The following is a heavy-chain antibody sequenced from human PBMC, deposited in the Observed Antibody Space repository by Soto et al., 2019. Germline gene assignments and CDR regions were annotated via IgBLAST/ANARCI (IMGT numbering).Heavy chain of an antibody. J-gene: IGHJ6*02. D-gene: IGHD2-15*01. Sequence: GGSLRLSCAASGFTFSSYAMHWVRQTPGKGLEYVSAISSNGGTAYYANSVKGRFTISRDNSKNTLYLQMGSLRAEDMAVYYCASPLGYCSGGSCYSDNYYYYGLDVWGQGTTVTVSS. CDR1: GFTFSSYA. V-gene: IGHV3-64*01. CDR3: ASPLGYCSGGSCYSDNYYYYGLDV. CDR2: ISSNGGTA.